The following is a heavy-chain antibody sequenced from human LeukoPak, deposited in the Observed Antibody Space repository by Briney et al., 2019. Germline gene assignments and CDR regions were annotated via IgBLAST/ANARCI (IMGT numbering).Heavy chain of an antibody. CDR3: ARDDPLPTYSSGYYSRLLYYYYYYGMDV. CDR1: GFTFSSYW. D-gene: IGHD3-22*01. CDR2: IKQDGSEK. V-gene: IGHV3-7*01. J-gene: IGHJ6*02. Sequence: PGGSLRLSCAASGFTFSSYWMSWVRQAPGKGLEWVANIKQDGSEKYYVDSVKGRSTISRDNAKNSLYLQMNSLRAEDTAVYYCARDDPLPTYSSGYYSRLLYYYYYYGMDVWGQGTTVTVSS.